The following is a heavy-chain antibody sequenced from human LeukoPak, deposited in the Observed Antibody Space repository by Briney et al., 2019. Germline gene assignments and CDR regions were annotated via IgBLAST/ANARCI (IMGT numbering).Heavy chain of an antibody. V-gene: IGHV3-23*01. D-gene: IGHD5-24*01. CDR3: AKDAVYGDGYWEFDY. CDR2: IVGSGDT. CDR1: GFSISTYA. Sequence: PGGSLRLSCAASGFSISTYAMSWVRQAPGKGLEWVLGIVGSGDTDYADAVQGRFTISKDNSKNIVYLQMNSLRAEDTAVYYCAKDAVYGDGYWEFDYWGQGNLVTVSS. J-gene: IGHJ4*02.